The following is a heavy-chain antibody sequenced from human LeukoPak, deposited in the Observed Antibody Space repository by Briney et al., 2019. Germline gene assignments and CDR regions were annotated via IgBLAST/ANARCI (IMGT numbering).Heavy chain of an antibody. V-gene: IGHV3-30*18. Sequence: PGGSLRLSCAASGFTFSSYGMHWVRQAPGKGLEWVAVISYDGSNKYYADSVKGRFTISRDNSKNTLYLQMNSLRAEDTAVYYCAKDREAYSSGWYGYYYYYGMDVWGQGTTVTVSS. CDR3: AKDREAYSSGWYGYYYYYGMDV. D-gene: IGHD6-19*01. CDR1: GFTFSSYG. J-gene: IGHJ6*02. CDR2: ISYDGSNK.